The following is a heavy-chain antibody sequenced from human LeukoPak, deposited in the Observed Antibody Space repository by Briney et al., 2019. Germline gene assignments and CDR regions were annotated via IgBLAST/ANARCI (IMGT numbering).Heavy chain of an antibody. CDR1: GGSISSYY. J-gene: IGHJ6*03. V-gene: IGHV4-4*07. CDR3: ARGGHDYGDFARYYYYMDV. D-gene: IGHD4-17*01. Sequence: TSETLSLTCTVSGGSISSYYWSWIRQPAGKGLEWIGRIYTSGSTNYNPSLKSRVTMSVDTSKNQFSLKLSSVTAADTAVYYCARGGHDYGDFARYYYYMDVWGKGTTVTVSS. CDR2: IYTSGST.